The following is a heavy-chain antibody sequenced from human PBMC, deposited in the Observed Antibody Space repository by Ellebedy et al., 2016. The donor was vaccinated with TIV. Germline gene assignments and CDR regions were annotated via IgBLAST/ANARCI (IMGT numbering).Heavy chain of an antibody. J-gene: IGHJ6*04. D-gene: IGHD2-2*01. CDR3: ARVLLPYCSSTSCSPMDV. V-gene: IGHV3-33*01. CDR1: GFTFSSYG. Sequence: GGSLRLXXAASGFTFSSYGMHWVRQAPGKGLEWVAVIWYDGSNKYYADSVKGRFTISRDNSKNTLYLQMNSLRAEDTAVYYCARVLLPYCSSTSCSPMDVWGKGTTVTVSS. CDR2: IWYDGSNK.